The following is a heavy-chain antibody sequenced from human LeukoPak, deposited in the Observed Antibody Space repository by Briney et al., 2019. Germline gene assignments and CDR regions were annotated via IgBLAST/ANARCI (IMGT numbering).Heavy chain of an antibody. V-gene: IGHV3-53*05. Sequence: GGSLRLSCAASGFTVSSNYMSWVRQAPGKGLEWVSVIYSGGSTYYADSVKGRFTISRDNSKNTLYLQMNSLRAEDTAVYYCAKSLWFGESPFENWGQGTLVTVSS. CDR2: IYSGGST. D-gene: IGHD3-10*01. CDR1: GFTVSSNY. CDR3: AKSLWFGESPFEN. J-gene: IGHJ4*02.